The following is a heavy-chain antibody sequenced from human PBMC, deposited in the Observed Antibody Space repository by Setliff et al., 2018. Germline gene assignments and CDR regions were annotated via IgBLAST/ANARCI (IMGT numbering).Heavy chain of an antibody. J-gene: IGHJ4*02. CDR1: GFTFSNYA. CDR2: ISGSGAI. CDR3: AKDTGYYFDY. V-gene: IGHV3-23*01. D-gene: IGHD4-4*01. Sequence: LSLTCAASGFTFSNYAMSWVRQAPGKGLEWVSAISGSGAISYADSVKGRFTVSRDNSKNTLYLQMNSLRGEDTAVYYCAKDTGYYFDYWGQGTLVTSPQ.